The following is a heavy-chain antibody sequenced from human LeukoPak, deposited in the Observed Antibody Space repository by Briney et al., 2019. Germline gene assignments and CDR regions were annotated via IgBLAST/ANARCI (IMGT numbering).Heavy chain of an antibody. CDR2: IGIAGDT. Sequence: GGSLRLSCAASGFTFSSYDIHWVRHATGKGLEWVSAIGIAGDTYYPGSVKGRFTISRENAKNSLYLQMNSLRAGDTAVYYCARVKGNGLDYWGQGTLVTVSS. CDR1: GFTFSSYD. CDR3: ARVKGNGLDY. V-gene: IGHV3-13*01. J-gene: IGHJ4*02. D-gene: IGHD2-8*01.